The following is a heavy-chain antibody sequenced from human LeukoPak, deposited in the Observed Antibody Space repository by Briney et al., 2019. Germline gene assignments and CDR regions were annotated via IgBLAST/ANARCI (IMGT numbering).Heavy chain of an antibody. CDR3: ASLKGPTDYGDYVGGMDV. CDR1: GGTFSSYA. J-gene: IGHJ6*02. Sequence: SVKVPCKASGGTFSSYAISWVRQAPGQGLEWMGRIIPILGIANYAQKFQGRVTITADKSTSTAYMELSSLRSEDTAVYYCASLKGPTDYGDYVGGMDVWGQGTTVTVSS. D-gene: IGHD4-17*01. V-gene: IGHV1-69*04. CDR2: IIPILGIA.